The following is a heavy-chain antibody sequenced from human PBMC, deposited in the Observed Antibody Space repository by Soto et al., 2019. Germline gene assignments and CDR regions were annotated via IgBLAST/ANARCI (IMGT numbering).Heavy chain of an antibody. CDR2: IGYSEVETT. Sequence: EVQLLESGGGLVQPGGSLRLSCAASGFTFSTYAMTWVRQAPGKGPEWVSRIGYSEVETTHYADSVKGRFTISRDNAKNTLYLQMNTLRVEDTAIYYCAKGYCGGGRCYDLDNWFASWGQGTRVTVSS. D-gene: IGHD2-15*01. CDR3: AKGYCGGGRCYDLDNWFAS. J-gene: IGHJ5*01. V-gene: IGHV3-23*01. CDR1: GFTFSTYA.